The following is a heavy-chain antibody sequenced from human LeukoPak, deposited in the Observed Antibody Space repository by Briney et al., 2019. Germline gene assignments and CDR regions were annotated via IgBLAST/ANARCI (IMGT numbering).Heavy chain of an antibody. CDR1: GYXFTSYS. J-gene: IGHJ3*02. CDR2: ISAYNGDT. V-gene: IGHV1-18*01. CDR3: AREEGAPIAAANI. D-gene: IGHD6-13*01. Sequence: GASVKVSCKSSGYXFTSYSIIWVRQAPGQGLEWMGWISAYNGDTNYVQKFQGRVTMTTDTSTSTAYMELKSLRSDDTAVYYCAREEGAPIAAANIWGLGTKVTVSS.